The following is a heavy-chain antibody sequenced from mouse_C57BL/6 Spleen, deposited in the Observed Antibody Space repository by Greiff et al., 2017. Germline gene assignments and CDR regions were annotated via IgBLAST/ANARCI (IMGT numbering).Heavy chain of an antibody. CDR1: GYTFTSYW. CDR2: IHPNSGST. J-gene: IGHJ2*01. CDR3: ARSGGSSPYYFDY. V-gene: IGHV1-64*01. Sequence: QVQLQQSGAELVKPGASVKLSCKASGYTFTSYWMHWVKQRPGQGLEWIGMIHPNSGSTNYNEKFKSKATLTVDKSSSTAYMQISSLTSEDSAVYYCARSGGSSPYYFDYWGQGTTLTVSS. D-gene: IGHD1-1*01.